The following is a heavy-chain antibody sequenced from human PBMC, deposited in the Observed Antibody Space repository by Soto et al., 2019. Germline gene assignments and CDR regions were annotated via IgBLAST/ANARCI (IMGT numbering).Heavy chain of an antibody. D-gene: IGHD2-2*01. CDR1: GFTFSSYA. CDR2: ISYDGSNK. J-gene: IGHJ6*02. V-gene: IGHV3-30-3*01. CDR3: ARDQFYCSSTSCLGDYYGMDV. Sequence: PGGSLRLSCAASGFTFSSYAMHWVGQSPGKGLEWVAVISYDGSNKYYADSVKGRFTISRDNSKNTLYLQMNSLRAEDTAVYYCARDQFYCSSTSCLGDYYGMDVWGQGTTVTVS.